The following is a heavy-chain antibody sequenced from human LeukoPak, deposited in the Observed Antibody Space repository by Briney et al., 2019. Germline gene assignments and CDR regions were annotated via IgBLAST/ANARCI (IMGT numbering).Heavy chain of an antibody. CDR2: IYYSGST. CDR1: GGSISNYY. V-gene: IGHV4-59*12. Sequence: SETLSLTCTVSGGSISNYYWSWIRQPPGNTLEWIGYIYYSGSTSYNPSLKSRVTVSVDTSRNQFSLKLSAVTAADTAVYYCARGKVVAGTPGQNSWDYWGQGTLVTVSS. J-gene: IGHJ4*02. CDR3: ARGKVVAGTPGQNSWDY. D-gene: IGHD6-19*01.